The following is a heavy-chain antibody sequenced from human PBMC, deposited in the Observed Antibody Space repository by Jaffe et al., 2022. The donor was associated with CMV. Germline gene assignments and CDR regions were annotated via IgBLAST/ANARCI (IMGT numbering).Heavy chain of an antibody. V-gene: IGHV3-21*01. CDR1: GFTFSSYS. CDR3: ARDALGELLRIHNWFDP. CDR2: ISSSSSYI. Sequence: EVQLVESGGGLVKPGGSLRLSCAASGFTFSSYSMNWVRQAPGKGLEWVSSISSSSSYIYYADSVKGRFTISRDNAKNSLYLQMNSLRAEDTAVYYCARDALGELLRIHNWFDPWGQGTLVTVSS. J-gene: IGHJ5*02. D-gene: IGHD3-16*01.